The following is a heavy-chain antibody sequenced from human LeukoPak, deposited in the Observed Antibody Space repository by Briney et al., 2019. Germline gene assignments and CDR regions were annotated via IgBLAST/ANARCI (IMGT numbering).Heavy chain of an antibody. Sequence: SETLSLTCIVSDGSMSGYYWSWIRQPQGKGLEWIGYIFSSGATNYNPSLKSRVTISVDTSKNQFSLKLSSVTAADTAVYYCARRAKTGYYFDFWGQGTVVTVSS. J-gene: IGHJ4*02. D-gene: IGHD1-1*01. CDR3: ARRAKTGYYFDF. V-gene: IGHV4-59*08. CDR1: DGSMSGYY. CDR2: IFSSGAT.